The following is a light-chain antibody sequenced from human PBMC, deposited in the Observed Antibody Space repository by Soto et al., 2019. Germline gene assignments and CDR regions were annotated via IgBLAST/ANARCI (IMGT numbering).Light chain of an antibody. J-gene: IGKJ4*01. CDR2: DVS. V-gene: IGKV3-11*01. Sequence: VLTQSPATLSLSPVERDTLSCRSSQSVTKYLVWYQQKPGQALRLVLYDVSKRATGIPARFSGSGSGTYFTLTISSLEPEDFAVYYCKQRSNWPLTFGGGTKLEIK. CDR1: QSVTKY. CDR3: KQRSNWPLT.